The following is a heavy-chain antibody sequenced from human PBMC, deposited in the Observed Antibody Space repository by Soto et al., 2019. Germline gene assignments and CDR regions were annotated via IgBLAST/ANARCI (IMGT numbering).Heavy chain of an antibody. Sequence: ASVKVSCKASGYTFTGYYMHWVRQAPGQGLEWMGWINPNSGGTNYAQKFQGWVTMTRDTSISTAYMELSRLRSDDTAVYYCARDQAELTTTVTTGYYYGMDVWGQGTTVTVSS. D-gene: IGHD4-17*01. V-gene: IGHV1-2*04. CDR2: INPNSGGT. CDR1: GYTFTGYY. CDR3: ARDQAELTTTVTTGYYYGMDV. J-gene: IGHJ6*02.